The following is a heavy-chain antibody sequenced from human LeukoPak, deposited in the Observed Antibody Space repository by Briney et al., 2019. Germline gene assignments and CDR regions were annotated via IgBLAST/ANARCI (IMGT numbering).Heavy chain of an antibody. D-gene: IGHD2-15*01. Sequence: SETLSLTCTVSGGSISSYYWSWIRQPPGKGLEWIGYIYYSGSTNYNPSLKSRVTISTDTSKNQFSLKLSSVTAADTAVYYCARLAVDCSGGTCYLASYIDYWGQGTLVTVSS. V-gene: IGHV4-59*08. CDR3: ARLAVDCSGGTCYLASYIDY. CDR2: IYYSGST. CDR1: GGSISSYY. J-gene: IGHJ4*02.